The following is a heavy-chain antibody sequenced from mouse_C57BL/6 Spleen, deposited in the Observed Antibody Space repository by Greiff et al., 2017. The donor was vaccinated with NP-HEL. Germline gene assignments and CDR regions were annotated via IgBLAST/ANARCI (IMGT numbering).Heavy chain of an antibody. CDR3: ARWGSSGPYYARDY. Sequence: QVQLQQPGAELVKPGASVKMSCKASGYTFPSYWITWVKQRPGQGLEWIGDIYPGSGSTNYNEKFKSKATLTVDTSSSTAYMQLSSLTSEDSAVYYCARWGSSGPYYARDYWGQGTSVTVSS. CDR1: GYTFPSYW. CDR2: IYPGSGST. D-gene: IGHD3-2*02. J-gene: IGHJ4*01. V-gene: IGHV1-55*01.